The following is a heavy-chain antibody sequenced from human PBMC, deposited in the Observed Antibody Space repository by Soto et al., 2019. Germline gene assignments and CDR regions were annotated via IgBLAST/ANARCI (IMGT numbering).Heavy chain of an antibody. Sequence: EVQLVESGGGLIQPGGSLRLSCAASGFNFIRKYMIWVRQAPGKGLEWVSDISDGDGDTHYADSVKGRFTISRDNSKNTLYLQMSSLRAEDAAVYYCAKGRTYFDFWGQGTLVTVSS. V-gene: IGHV3-53*01. J-gene: IGHJ4*02. CDR1: GFNFIRKY. CDR2: SDGDGDT. CDR3: AKGRTYFDF.